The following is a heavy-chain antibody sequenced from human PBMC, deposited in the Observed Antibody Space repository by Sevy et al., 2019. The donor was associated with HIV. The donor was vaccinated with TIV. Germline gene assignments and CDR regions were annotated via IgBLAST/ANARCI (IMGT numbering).Heavy chain of an antibody. CDR3: ARESGHDFWGGYWGYLDY. D-gene: IGHD3-3*01. J-gene: IGHJ4*02. V-gene: IGHV3-33*01. CDR2: IWYDGSNI. Sequence: GGSLRLSCAASGFTFSNHGMHWVRQAPGKGPEWVALIWYDGSNIYYSDSAKGRFTISRDDSKNKLYLQMYSLRPEDTDADYCARESGHDFWGGYWGYLDYWGQGTLVTVSS. CDR1: GFTFSNHG.